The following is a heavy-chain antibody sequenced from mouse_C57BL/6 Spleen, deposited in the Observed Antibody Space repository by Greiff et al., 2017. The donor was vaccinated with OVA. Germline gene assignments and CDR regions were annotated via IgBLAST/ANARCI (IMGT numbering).Heavy chain of an antibody. CDR2: IYPRSGNT. CDR3: AREGY. Sequence: VQGVESGAELARPGASVKLSCKASGYTFTSYGISWVKQRTGQGLEWIGEIYPRSGNTYYNEKFKGKATLTADKSSSTAYMELRSLASEDFAVYYCAREGYWGQGTTLTVSS. J-gene: IGHJ2*01. CDR1: GYTFTSYG. V-gene: IGHV1-81*01.